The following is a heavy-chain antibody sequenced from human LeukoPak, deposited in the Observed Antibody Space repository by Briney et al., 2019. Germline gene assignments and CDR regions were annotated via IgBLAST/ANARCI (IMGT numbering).Heavy chain of an antibody. V-gene: IGHV3-21*01. J-gene: IGHJ6*04. CDR2: ISSSISYI. CDR1: GFTFSSYS. D-gene: IGHD3-10*02. Sequence: GGSLRLSCAASGFTFSSYSMNWVRQAPGKGLGWVSSISSSISYIYYADSVKGRFTISRDNTKNSLYLQMNSLRAEDTAVYYCAELGITMIGGVWGKGTTATTSS. CDR3: AELGITMIGGV.